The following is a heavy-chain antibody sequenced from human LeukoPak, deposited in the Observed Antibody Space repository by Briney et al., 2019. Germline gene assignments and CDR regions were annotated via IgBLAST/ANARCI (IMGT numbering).Heavy chain of an antibody. J-gene: IGHJ5*02. Sequence: ASVKVSCKASGYTFTNFDINWVRQASGQGLEWVGWMNTNSGSTGYAQKFQGRVTMTRNTSIGTAYMELSSLRSDDTAVYYCARAILGMIIRAFDPWGQGTLVTVSS. CDR2: MNTNSGST. CDR1: GYTFTNFD. CDR3: ARAILGMIIRAFDP. V-gene: IGHV1-8*01. D-gene: IGHD3-3*01.